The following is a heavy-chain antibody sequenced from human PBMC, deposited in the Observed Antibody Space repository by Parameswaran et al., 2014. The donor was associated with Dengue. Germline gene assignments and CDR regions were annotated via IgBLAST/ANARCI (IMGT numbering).Heavy chain of an antibody. J-gene: IGHJ4*02. V-gene: IGHV3-23*01. CDR1: SNA. CDR2: ISGSGGST. D-gene: IGHD3-9*01. CDR3: AKGVGSGYYSPLDY. Sequence: SNARWIRQPPGKGLEWVSAISGSGGSTYYADSVKGRFTISRDNSKNTPYLQMNSLRAEDTAVYYCAKGVGSGYYSPLDYWGQGTLVTVSS.